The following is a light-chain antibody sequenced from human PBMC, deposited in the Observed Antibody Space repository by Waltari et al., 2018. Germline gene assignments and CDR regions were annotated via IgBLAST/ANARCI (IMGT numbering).Light chain of an antibody. J-gene: IGLJ7*01. V-gene: IGLV1-47*01. CDR3: AAWDDSLSAVV. CDR1: GSNIGTNF. CDR2: RSD. Sequence: QSALTQPPAASGTPGQRLIISCSGSGSNIGTNFVYWYQQFPGTAPKLLIYRSDQRASWVPDRFSGSKSGSSASLAISGLQSEDESLYYCAAWDDSLSAVVFGGGTQVTVL.